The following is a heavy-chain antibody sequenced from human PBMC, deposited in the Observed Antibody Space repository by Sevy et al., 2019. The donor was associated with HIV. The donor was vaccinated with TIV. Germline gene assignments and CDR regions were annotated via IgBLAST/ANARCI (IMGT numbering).Heavy chain of an antibody. CDR3: AKDFSGYSGMDV. CDR1: GFTFTTSG. J-gene: IGHJ6*02. CDR2: ISYHGRDK. V-gene: IGHV3-30*18. Sequence: GGSLRLSCVVSGFTFTTSGMHWVRQAPGKGLEWVAVISYHGRDKFYADSVKGRFTISRDNSENILYLHMNSLRIEDTAVYYCAKDFSGYSGMDVWGLGTMVTVSS. D-gene: IGHD5-18*01.